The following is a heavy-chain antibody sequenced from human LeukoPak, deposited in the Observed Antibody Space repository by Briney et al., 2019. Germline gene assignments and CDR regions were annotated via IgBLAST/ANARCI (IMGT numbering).Heavy chain of an antibody. Sequence: PGGSLRLSCSASGVIFSTYWMNWVRQAPGKGLEWVANIKEDGSEKDYADSVKSRFTISRDNAKNSVFLQMNSLRDEDTAVYYCARGLNTSPGVDYWGQGTLVTVSS. CDR2: IKEDGSEK. CDR3: ARGLNTSPGVDY. V-gene: IGHV3-7*01. J-gene: IGHJ4*02. D-gene: IGHD1/OR15-1a*01. CDR1: GVIFSTYW.